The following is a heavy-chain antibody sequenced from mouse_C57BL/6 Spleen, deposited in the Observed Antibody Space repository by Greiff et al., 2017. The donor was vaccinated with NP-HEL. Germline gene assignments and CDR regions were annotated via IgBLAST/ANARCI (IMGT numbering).Heavy chain of an antibody. Sequence: EVHLVESGGGLVKPGGSLKLSCAASGFTFSDYGMHWVRQAPEKGLEWVAYISSGSSTIYYADTVKGRFTISRDNAKNTLFLQMTSLRSEDTAMYYCARGEHYYGSSCWFAYWGQGTLVTVSA. D-gene: IGHD1-1*01. V-gene: IGHV5-17*01. J-gene: IGHJ3*01. CDR2: ISSGSSTI. CDR1: GFTFSDYG. CDR3: ARGEHYYGSSCWFAY.